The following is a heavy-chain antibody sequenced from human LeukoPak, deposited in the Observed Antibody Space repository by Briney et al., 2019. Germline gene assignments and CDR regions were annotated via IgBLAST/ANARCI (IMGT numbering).Heavy chain of an antibody. D-gene: IGHD6-6*01. Sequence: GGSLRLSCAASGFTFTSYWMSWVRQAPGKGLEWVANIKQDGSEKYYVDSVKGRFTISRDNAKNSLYLQMNSLRAEDTAVYYCARVYHSSSGRAIDYWGQGTLVTVSP. J-gene: IGHJ4*02. CDR3: ARVYHSSSGRAIDY. CDR2: IKQDGSEK. V-gene: IGHV3-7*01. CDR1: GFTFTSYW.